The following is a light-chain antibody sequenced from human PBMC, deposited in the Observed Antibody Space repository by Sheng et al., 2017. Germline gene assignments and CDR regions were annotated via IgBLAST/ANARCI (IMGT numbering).Light chain of an antibody. Sequence: DIQMTQSPSSLSASVGDRVTITCQASQDISNYLNWYQQKPGKAPKLLIYDASNLETGVPSRFSGSGSGTDFTFTISSLQPEDIATYYCQQYDNLPXLTFGRRDQGG. V-gene: IGKV1-33*01. CDR3: QQYDNLPXLT. CDR1: QDISNY. CDR2: DAS. J-gene: IGKJ4*01.